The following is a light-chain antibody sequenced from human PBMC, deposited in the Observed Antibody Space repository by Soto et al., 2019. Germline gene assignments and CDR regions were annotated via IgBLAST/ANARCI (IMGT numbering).Light chain of an antibody. V-gene: IGKV3-20*01. CDR3: HQFGSSPQT. Sequence: EIVLTQSPGTLSLSPGERATLSCRASQSVNSNHIAWYQQKPGQAPRLLIYGPSSRATGIPERFSGSGSGTDFTLSISRLESEDFAVYFCHQFGSSPQTFGQGNKVEIK. CDR1: QSVNSNH. J-gene: IGKJ1*01. CDR2: GPS.